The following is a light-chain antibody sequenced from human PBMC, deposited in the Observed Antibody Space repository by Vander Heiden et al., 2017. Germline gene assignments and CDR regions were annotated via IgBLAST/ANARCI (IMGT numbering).Light chain of an antibody. CDR3: QSADSSGARGV. Sequence: SYELTQPPSVSVSPGQTARITCSGDALPEQYAYWYQQKPGQAPVLVIYKDAERPSGIPERFSGFSSGTTVTLTISGVQSEDEADYYCQSADSSGARGVFGGGTKLTVL. J-gene: IGLJ3*02. CDR2: KDA. CDR1: ALPEQY. V-gene: IGLV3-25*03.